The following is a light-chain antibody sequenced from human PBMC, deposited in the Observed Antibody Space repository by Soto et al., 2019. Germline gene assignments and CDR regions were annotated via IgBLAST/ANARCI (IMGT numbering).Light chain of an antibody. CDR2: SNN. CDR3: AAWDDSLSGPV. Sequence: QSVLTQPPSVSGTPGQRVTISCSGSSSNIGPNHVYWYQQLPGTAPKVLIYSNNQRPSGVPDRFSGSKSGTSASLAISGLRSEDEADYHCAAWDDSLSGPVFGGGTKLT. CDR1: SSNIGPNH. J-gene: IGLJ3*02. V-gene: IGLV1-47*02.